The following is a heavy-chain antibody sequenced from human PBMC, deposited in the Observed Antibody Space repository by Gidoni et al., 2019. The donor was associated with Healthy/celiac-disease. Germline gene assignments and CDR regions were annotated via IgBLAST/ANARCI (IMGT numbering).Heavy chain of an antibody. V-gene: IGHV1-69*08. J-gene: IGHJ3*02. Sequence: QVQLVQSGAEVKKPGSSVKVSCKESGGTFSSYTIRWVRQAPGQGLEWMGRILPILVIANYAQKFQGRVTITADKSTSTAYMELSSLRSEDTAVYYCARDSPFPSTDDAFDIWGQGTMVTVSS. D-gene: IGHD2-21*02. CDR2: ILPILVIA. CDR1: GGTFSSYT. CDR3: ARDSPFPSTDDAFDI.